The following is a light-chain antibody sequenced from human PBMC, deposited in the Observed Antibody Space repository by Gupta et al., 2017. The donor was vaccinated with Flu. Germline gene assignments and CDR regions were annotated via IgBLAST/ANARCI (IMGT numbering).Light chain of an antibody. CDR1: ALPNQY. CDR3: QSADSSGTSRV. V-gene: IGLV3-25*03. J-gene: IGLJ3*02. Sequence: GDALPNQYAYWYQQKPGRAPVLVIYKDSERPSGIPERFSGSSSGTTLTLTISGVQAEDEADYYCQSADSSGTSRVFGGGTKLTVL. CDR2: KDS.